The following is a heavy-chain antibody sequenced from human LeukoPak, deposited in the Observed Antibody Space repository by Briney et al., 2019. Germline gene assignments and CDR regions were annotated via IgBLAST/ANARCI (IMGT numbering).Heavy chain of an antibody. CDR3: ARHIVATIIIAYYFDY. D-gene: IGHD5-12*01. CDR1: GGSISSSSYY. CDR2: IYYSGST. V-gene: IGHV4-39*01. J-gene: IGHJ4*02. Sequence: SETLSLTCTVSGGSISSSSYYWGWIRQPPGTGLEWIGSIYYSGSTYYNPSLKSRVTISVDTSKNQFSLKLSSVTAADTAVYYCARHIVATIIIAYYFDYWGQGTLVTVSS.